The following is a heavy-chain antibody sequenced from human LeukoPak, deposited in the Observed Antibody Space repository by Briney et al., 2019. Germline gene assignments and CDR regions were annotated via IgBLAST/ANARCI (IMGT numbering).Heavy chain of an antibody. J-gene: IGHJ5*02. V-gene: IGHV3-73*01. CDR1: GFTFSGSA. Sequence: GGSLRLSCAASGFTFSGSAMHWVRQASGKGLKWVGRIRSKANSYATAYAASVKGRFTISRDDSKNTAYLQMNSLRTEDTAVYYCTRHNNVGAAPWGQGTLVTVSS. CDR2: IRSKANSYAT. D-gene: IGHD1-26*01. CDR3: TRHNNVGAAP.